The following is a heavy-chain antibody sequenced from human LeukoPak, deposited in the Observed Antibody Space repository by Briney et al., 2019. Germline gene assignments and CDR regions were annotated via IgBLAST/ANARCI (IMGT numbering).Heavy chain of an antibody. CDR1: GFTFSSYG. V-gene: IGHV3-30*03. CDR2: ISYDGSNK. J-gene: IGHJ4*02. CDR3: AREGPTAALYDY. Sequence: PGRSLRLSCAASGFTFSSYGMHWVRQAPGKGLEWVAVISYDGSNKYYADSVKGRFTISRDNSKNALYLQMNSLRAEDTAVYYCAREGPTAALYDYWGQGTLVTVSS. D-gene: IGHD2-8*01.